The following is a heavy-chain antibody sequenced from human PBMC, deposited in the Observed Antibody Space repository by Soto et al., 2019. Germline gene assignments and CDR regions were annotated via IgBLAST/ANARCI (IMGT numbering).Heavy chain of an antibody. CDR2: IYYSGTT. J-gene: IGHJ4*02. CDR3: ARREIQGPIDY. V-gene: IGHV4-28*01. CDR1: GYSISSSNW. D-gene: IGHD1-26*01. Sequence: QVQLQESGPGLVKPSDTLSLTCAVSGYSISSSNWWGWIRQPPGKGLEWIGYIYYSGTTYYNPSLKSRVAMSVDTYKNQFTLKLTSVTAVDTAVYYCARREIQGPIDYWGQGTLVTVSS.